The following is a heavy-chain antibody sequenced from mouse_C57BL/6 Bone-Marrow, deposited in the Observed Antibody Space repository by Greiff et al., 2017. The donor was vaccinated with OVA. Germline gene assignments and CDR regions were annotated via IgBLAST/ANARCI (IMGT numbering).Heavy chain of an antibody. CDR1: GFTFSDYG. CDR2: ISSGSSTI. D-gene: IGHD2-4*01. V-gene: IGHV5-17*01. Sequence: EVMLVESGGGLVKPGGSLKLSCAASGFTFSDYGMHWVRQAPEKGLEWVAYISSGSSTIYYADTVKGRFTISRDNAKNTLFLQMTSLRSEDTAMYYCARNYDYGYFDYWGQGTTLTVSS. J-gene: IGHJ2*01. CDR3: ARNYDYGYFDY.